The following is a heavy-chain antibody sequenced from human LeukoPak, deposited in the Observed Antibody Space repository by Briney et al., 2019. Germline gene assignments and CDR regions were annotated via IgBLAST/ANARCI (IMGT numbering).Heavy chain of an antibody. V-gene: IGHV4-34*01. Sequence: SETLSLTCAVYGGTFSGYYWSWIRQPPGKGLEWIGEINHSRSTNYNPSLKSRVTISVDTSKNQFSLKLSSVTAADTAVYYCARGIQLWLVGIYYFDYWGQGTLVTVSS. CDR2: INHSRST. J-gene: IGHJ4*02. CDR3: ARGIQLWLVGIYYFDY. CDR1: GGTFSGYY. D-gene: IGHD5-18*01.